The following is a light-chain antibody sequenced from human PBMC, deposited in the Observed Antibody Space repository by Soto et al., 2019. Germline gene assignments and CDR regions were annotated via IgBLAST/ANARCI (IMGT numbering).Light chain of an antibody. Sequence: DIVLTQSPGTLTLSPGESATLSCRTSQSVSNRYLAWYQEKPGQAPRLLIYGASSRATGIPDRFSGSGSGTDFTLTISRLEPEDIAVYCCQHYGVSRTLGQGTQVEIK. CDR3: QHYGVSRT. V-gene: IGKV3-20*01. J-gene: IGKJ1*01. CDR1: QSVSNRY. CDR2: GAS.